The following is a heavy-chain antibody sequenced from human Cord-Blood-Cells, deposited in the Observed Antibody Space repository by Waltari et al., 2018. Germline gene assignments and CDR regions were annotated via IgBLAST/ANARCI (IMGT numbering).Heavy chain of an antibody. D-gene: IGHD4-4*01. J-gene: IGHJ4*02. CDR2: MNPNSGNT. Sequence: VQLVQAGAEVKKPGASVKVSCKASGYTCTSYDINGVRRATGQGLEWMGWMNPNSGNTGYAQKFQGRVTITRNTSISTAYMELSSLRSEDTAVYYCARGPSHDYSNYYFDYWGQGTLVTVSS. V-gene: IGHV1-8*03. CDR1: GYTCTSYD. CDR3: ARGPSHDYSNYYFDY.